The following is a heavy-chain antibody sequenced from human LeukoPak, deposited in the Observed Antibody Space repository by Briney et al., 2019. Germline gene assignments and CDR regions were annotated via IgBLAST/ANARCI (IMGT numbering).Heavy chain of an antibody. CDR1: GGTFSSYA. CDR2: IIPIFGTA. Sequence: GSSVKVSCKASGGTFSSYAISWVRQAPGQGLEWMGGIIPIFGTANYAQKFQGRVTITTDESTSTAYMELSSLRSEDTAVYYCARGKEYSSSPAAGGSYYYYYMDVWGKGTTVTVSS. D-gene: IGHD6-6*01. CDR3: ARGKEYSSSPAAGGSYYYYYMDV. J-gene: IGHJ6*03. V-gene: IGHV1-69*05.